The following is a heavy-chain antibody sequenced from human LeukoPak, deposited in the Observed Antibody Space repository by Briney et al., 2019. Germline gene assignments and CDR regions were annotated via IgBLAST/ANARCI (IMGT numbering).Heavy chain of an antibody. Sequence: GGSLRLSCAASGFTFSSYSMNWVRQAPGKGLEWVSSISSSSSYIYYADSVKGRFTISRDNAKNSLYLRMNSLRAEDTAVYYCARLYSGSYFLYFDYWGQGTLVTVSS. D-gene: IGHD1-26*01. CDR3: ARLYSGSYFLYFDY. CDR1: GFTFSSYS. CDR2: ISSSSSYI. J-gene: IGHJ4*02. V-gene: IGHV3-21*01.